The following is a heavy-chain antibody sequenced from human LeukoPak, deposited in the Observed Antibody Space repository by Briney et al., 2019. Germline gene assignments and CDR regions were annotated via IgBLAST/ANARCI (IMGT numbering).Heavy chain of an antibody. D-gene: IGHD3-22*01. CDR2: INNSSSYI. CDR3: ARDGRDDSSGYYYVLYYMDV. Sequence: GGSLRLSCAASGFTFSSYSMNWVRQAPGKGLEWVSSINNSSSYIYYADSVKGRFTISRDNAKNSLYLQMNSLRAEDTAVYYCARDGRDDSSGYYYVLYYMDVWGKGTTVTVSS. CDR1: GFTFSSYS. V-gene: IGHV3-21*01. J-gene: IGHJ6*03.